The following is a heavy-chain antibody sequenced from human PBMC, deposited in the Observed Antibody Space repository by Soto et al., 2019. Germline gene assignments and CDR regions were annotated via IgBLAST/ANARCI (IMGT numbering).Heavy chain of an antibody. Sequence: GGSLRLSCAASGFTFDDYAMHWVRQAPGKGLEWVSGISWNSGSIGYADSVKGRFTISRDNAKNSLYLQMNSLRAEDMALYYCAKEAVPAAMTLYYYYYYMDVWGKGTTVTVSS. CDR2: ISWNSGSI. J-gene: IGHJ6*03. CDR3: AKEAVPAAMTLYYYYYYMDV. CDR1: GFTFDDYA. D-gene: IGHD2-2*01. V-gene: IGHV3-9*03.